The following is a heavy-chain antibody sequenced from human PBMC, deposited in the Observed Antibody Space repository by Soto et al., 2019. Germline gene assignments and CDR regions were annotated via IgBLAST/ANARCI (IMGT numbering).Heavy chain of an antibody. CDR3: ARQDGYSYGYYFVY. CDR2: INPNSGGT. Sequence: GASVKVSCKASGGTFSSYAISWVRQAPGQGLEWMGWINPNSGGTNYAQKFQGWVTMTRDTSISTAYMELSRLRSDDTAVYYCARQDGYSYGYYFVYWGQGTLVTVSS. CDR1: GGTFSSYA. D-gene: IGHD5-18*01. J-gene: IGHJ4*02. V-gene: IGHV1-2*04.